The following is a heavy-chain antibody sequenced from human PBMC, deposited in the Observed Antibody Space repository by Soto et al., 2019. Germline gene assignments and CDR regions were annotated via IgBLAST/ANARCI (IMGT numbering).Heavy chain of an antibody. CDR1: GGSFNKYA. J-gene: IGHJ4*02. V-gene: IGHV1-69*01. Sequence: QVQLVQSGAEVKKPGSSVKVSCKASGGSFNKYAIDCVRQAPGQGLEWMGGIIPLFGTANYAQKFQARVTITADEAASTAYMELRSLRYEDTAVYYCARQFDYDTSGYYYAYWGQGTLVTVSS. CDR2: IIPLFGTA. CDR3: ARQFDYDTSGYYYAY. D-gene: IGHD3-22*01.